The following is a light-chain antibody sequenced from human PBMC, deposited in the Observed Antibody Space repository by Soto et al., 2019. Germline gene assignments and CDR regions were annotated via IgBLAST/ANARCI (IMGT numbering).Light chain of an antibody. V-gene: IGLV2-18*02. Sequence: SALTRPPSVSGSPGKSVTISCSGTSSDVGSYNRVSWYQQAPGTAPKVMIYEVSNRPSGVPDRFSGSKSGNTASLTISGLQPEDEADYYCYPSTSTNTYVFGTGTKVTVL. J-gene: IGLJ1*01. CDR2: EVS. CDR3: YPSTSTNTYV. CDR1: SSDVGSYNR.